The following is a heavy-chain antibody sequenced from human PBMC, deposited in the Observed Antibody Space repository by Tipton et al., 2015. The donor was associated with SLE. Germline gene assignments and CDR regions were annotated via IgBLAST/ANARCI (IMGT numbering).Heavy chain of an antibody. CDR1: GGSISSGSYY. Sequence: LRLSCAVSGGSISSGSYYWSWIRQPAGQVLEWIGRIYTSGSTNYNPSLKSRVTITVDTYKNQLSLKLSSVTAADTAGYCCARGPGTIFGVAENYWGHGTLVTVSS. J-gene: IGHJ4*01. CDR2: IYTSGST. D-gene: IGHD3-3*01. V-gene: IGHV4-61*02. CDR3: ARGPGTIFGVAENY.